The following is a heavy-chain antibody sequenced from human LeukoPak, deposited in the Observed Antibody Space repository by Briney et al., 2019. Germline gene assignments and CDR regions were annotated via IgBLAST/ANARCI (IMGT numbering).Heavy chain of an antibody. CDR2: IYSGGST. J-gene: IGHJ4*02. CDR1: GFTFSSYW. Sequence: GGSLRLSCAASGFTFSSYWMSWVRQAPGKGLEWVSIIYSGGSTFYADSVKGRFTISRDNSKNTLYLQMNSLRAEDTAVYYCAKATEDCSGGSCYSGGFDYWGQGTLVTVSS. V-gene: IGHV3-53*01. CDR3: AKATEDCSGGSCYSGGFDY. D-gene: IGHD2-15*01.